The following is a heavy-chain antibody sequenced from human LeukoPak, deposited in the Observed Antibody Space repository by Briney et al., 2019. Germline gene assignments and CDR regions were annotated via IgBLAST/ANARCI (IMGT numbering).Heavy chain of an antibody. V-gene: IGHV5-51*01. D-gene: IGHD3-22*01. J-gene: IGHJ4*02. CDR2: IYPADPAN. CDR3: ARLGNYYDSSGYFDY. Sequence: GAYLKISCKGFGYRSSSYWFGWVRQIPGKGLEWMGIIYPADPANRYRQSFQGGVTISADKSISTATLQWSSLKASDTAMYYCARLGNYYDSSGYFDYWGQGPLVTVSS. CDR1: GYRSSSYW.